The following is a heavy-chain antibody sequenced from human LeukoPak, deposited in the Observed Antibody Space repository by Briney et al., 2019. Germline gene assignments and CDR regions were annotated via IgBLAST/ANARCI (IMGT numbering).Heavy chain of an antibody. V-gene: IGHV3-7*03. CDR1: GFTFTKYW. J-gene: IGHJ6*02. Sequence: PGGSLRLSCAASGFTFTKYWMTWVRQAPGKGLEWVANIKQDGSEKFYVDSVKGRFTISRHNSKNTLYLQMNSLRAEDTAVYYCARAVPPMDYYYGMDVWGQGTTVTVSS. CDR2: IKQDGSEK. CDR3: ARAVPPMDYYYGMDV.